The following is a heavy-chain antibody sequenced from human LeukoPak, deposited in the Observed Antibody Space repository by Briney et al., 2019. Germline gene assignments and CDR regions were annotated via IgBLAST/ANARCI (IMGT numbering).Heavy chain of an antibody. D-gene: IGHD3-10*01. Sequence: GGSLRLSFAASGFTFDDYAMHWVRQAPGKGLEWVSGISWNSGSIGYADSVKGRFTISRDNAKNSPYLQMNSLRAEDTALYYCAKDGGLLWFGELSWGAFDIWGQGTMVTVSS. CDR2: ISWNSGSI. CDR3: AKDGGLLWFGELSWGAFDI. V-gene: IGHV3-9*01. CDR1: GFTFDDYA. J-gene: IGHJ3*02.